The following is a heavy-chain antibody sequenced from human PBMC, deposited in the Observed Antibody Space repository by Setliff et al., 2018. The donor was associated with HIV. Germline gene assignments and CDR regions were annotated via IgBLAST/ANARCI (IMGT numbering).Heavy chain of an antibody. CDR1: GCTFTNSY. Sequence: ASVKVSCKASGCTFTNSYIHWVRQAPGQGLEWMGEINPSGGSTTYAEKFQGRATLTRDTSTSTVYMELSSVRFDDTAVYYCARMPILVYASPLDNWGQGTLVTVS. CDR2: INPSGGST. V-gene: IGHV1-46*01. D-gene: IGHD2-8*01. CDR3: ARMPILVYASPLDN. J-gene: IGHJ4*02.